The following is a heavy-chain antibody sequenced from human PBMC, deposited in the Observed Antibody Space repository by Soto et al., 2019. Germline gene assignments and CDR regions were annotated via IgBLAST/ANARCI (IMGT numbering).Heavy chain of an antibody. J-gene: IGHJ6*02. Sequence: GGSLRLSCAASGFTFSSYWMHWVRQAPGKGLVWVSRINSDGSSTSYADSVKGRFTISRDNAKNTLYLQMNSLRAEDTAVYYCARDPDYYDSSGYYFGYYYGMDVWGQGTTVTVSS. V-gene: IGHV3-74*01. CDR3: ARDPDYYDSSGYYFGYYYGMDV. D-gene: IGHD3-22*01. CDR2: INSDGSST. CDR1: GFTFSSYW.